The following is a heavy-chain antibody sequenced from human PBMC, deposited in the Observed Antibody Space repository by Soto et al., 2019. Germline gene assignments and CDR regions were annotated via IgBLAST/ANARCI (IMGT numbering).Heavy chain of an antibody. D-gene: IGHD2-8*01. V-gene: IGHV4-59*01. CDR2: IYYSGST. J-gene: IGHJ4*02. CDR3: ARDGVGDGYKTFDY. CDR1: GGSISSYY. Sequence: SETLSLTCTVSGGSISSYYWSWIRQPPGKGLEWIGYIYYSGSTNYNPSLKSRVTISVDTSKNPFSLKLSSVTAADTAVYYCARDGVGDGYKTFDYWGQGTLVTVSS.